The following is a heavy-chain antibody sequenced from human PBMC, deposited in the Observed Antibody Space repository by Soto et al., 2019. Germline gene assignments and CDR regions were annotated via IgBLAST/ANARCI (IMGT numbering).Heavy chain of an antibody. CDR3: ARDSSSELPGDYGGDAFDI. CDR1: GFTFSSYS. J-gene: IGHJ3*02. Sequence: EVQLVESGGGLVQPGGSLRLSCAASGFTFSSYSMNWVRQAPGKGLAWVSSISSSRSYIYYADSVKGRFTISRDNAENSLYLQMNSLRAEDTAVYYCARDSSSELPGDYGGDAFDIWGQGTMVTVSS. D-gene: IGHD4-17*01. V-gene: IGHV3-21*01. CDR2: ISSSRSYI.